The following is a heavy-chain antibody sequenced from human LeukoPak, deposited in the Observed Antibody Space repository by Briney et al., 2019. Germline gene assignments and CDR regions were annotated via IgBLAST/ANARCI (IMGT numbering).Heavy chain of an antibody. V-gene: IGHV4-39*07. D-gene: IGHD1-26*01. J-gene: IGHJ4*02. Sequence: SETLSLTCTISGGSISSSSYYWGWIRQPPGMGLEWIGSIYYRGNTYYNPSLKSRVTISVDTPKNQFSLKLNSVTAADTAVYYCARAFGTYQYYFDYWGQGTLVTVSS. CDR1: GGSISSSSYY. CDR2: IYYRGNT. CDR3: ARAFGTYQYYFDY.